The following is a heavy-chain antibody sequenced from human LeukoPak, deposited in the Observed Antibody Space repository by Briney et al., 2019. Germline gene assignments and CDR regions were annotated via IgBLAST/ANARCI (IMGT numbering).Heavy chain of an antibody. D-gene: IGHD3-10*01. Sequence: SETLSLTCTVSGGSIGAYYWSWGRHPPRKGLEWIGHVYHIDTTNYNPSLKSHVTISIDTSKNQFSLKLSSGTAADTGVCYCARRGDYGSATYSAFDIWGQGKM. CDR3: ARRGDYGSATYSAFDI. J-gene: IGHJ3*02. CDR2: VYHIDTT. V-gene: IGHV4-59*08. CDR1: GGSIGAYY.